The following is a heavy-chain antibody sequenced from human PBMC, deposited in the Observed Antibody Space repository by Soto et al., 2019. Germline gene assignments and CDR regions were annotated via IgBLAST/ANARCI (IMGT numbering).Heavy chain of an antibody. D-gene: IGHD5-18*01. V-gene: IGHV1-8*01. Sequence: QVQLVQSGAEVKKPGASVKVSCKASGYTFTSYDINWVRQATGQGLEWMGWMNPNSGNTGYAQKFQGRVTMTRNTSISTAYMELSSLRSEDTAVYYCARGRKARYSYGADVLGDYWGQGTLVTVSS. CDR2: MNPNSGNT. J-gene: IGHJ4*02. CDR1: GYTFTSYD. CDR3: ARGRKARYSYGADVLGDY.